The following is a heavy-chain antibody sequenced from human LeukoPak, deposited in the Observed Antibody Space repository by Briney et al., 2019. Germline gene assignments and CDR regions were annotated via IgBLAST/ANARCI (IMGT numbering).Heavy chain of an antibody. CDR2: IIPILGIA. CDR3: ARDTLYIAARPFYYYYMDV. J-gene: IGHJ6*03. D-gene: IGHD6-6*01. V-gene: IGHV1-69*10. CDR1: GGTFSSYA. Sequence: SVKVSCKASGGTFSSYAISWVRQAPGQGLEWMAGIIPILGIANYAQKFQGRVTITADKSTSTAYMELSSLRSEDTAVYYCARDTLYIAARPFYYYYMDVWGKGTTVTVSS.